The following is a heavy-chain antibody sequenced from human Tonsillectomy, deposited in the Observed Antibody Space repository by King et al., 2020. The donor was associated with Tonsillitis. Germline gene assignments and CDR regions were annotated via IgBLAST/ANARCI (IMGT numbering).Heavy chain of an antibody. D-gene: IGHD6-13*01. CDR2: IGFDGSKK. V-gene: IGHV3-33*08. J-gene: IGHJ6*03. Sequence: QVQLVESGGGVVQPGRSLRLSCAASGFTFSSYGMHWVRQAPGKGLEWVAVIGFDGSKKYYADSVKGRFSISRDNFNNTLYMQMNSLRAEDTAVYYCAGGGAEAGRIDYHYYMDVWGKGTTVTVSS. CDR1: GFTFSSYG. CDR3: AGGGAEAGRIDYHYYMDV.